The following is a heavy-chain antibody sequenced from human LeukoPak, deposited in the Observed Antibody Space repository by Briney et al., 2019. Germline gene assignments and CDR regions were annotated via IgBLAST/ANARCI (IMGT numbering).Heavy chain of an antibody. CDR3: ARGAIGELFHHYFDY. Sequence: SETLSLTCTVSGDSISSGSYYWSWIRQPAGKGLEWIGRIYTSGSTNYNPSLKSRVTISVDTSKNQFSLKLSSVTAADTAVYYCARGAIGELFHHYFDYWGQGTLVTVSS. CDR2: IYTSGST. CDR1: GDSISSGSYY. D-gene: IGHD3-10*01. V-gene: IGHV4-61*02. J-gene: IGHJ4*02.